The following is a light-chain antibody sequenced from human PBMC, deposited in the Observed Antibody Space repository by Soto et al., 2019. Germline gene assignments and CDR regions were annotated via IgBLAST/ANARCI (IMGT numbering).Light chain of an antibody. J-gene: IGLJ2*01. Sequence: QSVLTQPPSASGTPGQSVTISCSGGNSNIGSNPVNWYQQLPGTAPKLLIHSNNQRPSGVPDRLSGSKSGTSASLAISGLQSEDEADYYCAAWDDRLRGPVFGGGTKLTVL. CDR1: NSNIGSNP. CDR2: SNN. CDR3: AAWDDRLRGPV. V-gene: IGLV1-44*01.